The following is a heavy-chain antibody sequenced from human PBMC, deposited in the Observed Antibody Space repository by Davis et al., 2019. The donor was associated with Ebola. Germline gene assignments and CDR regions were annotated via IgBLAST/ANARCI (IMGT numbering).Heavy chain of an antibody. V-gene: IGHV3-74*01. CDR1: GFTFSTYW. CDR3: TTVRHIAGWFDP. CDR2: TNKDGTIT. D-gene: IGHD6-13*01. Sequence: HTGGSLRLSCAASGFTFSTYWMHWVRQVPGKGLEWVSRTNKDGTITNYADSVRGRFTISRDNAKNTLYLQMNSLKTEDTAVYYCTTVRHIAGWFDPWGQGTLVTVSS. J-gene: IGHJ5*02.